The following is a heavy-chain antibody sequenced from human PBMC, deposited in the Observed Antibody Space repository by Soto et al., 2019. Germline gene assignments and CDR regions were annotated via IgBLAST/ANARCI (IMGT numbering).Heavy chain of an antibody. CDR1: GFTFSSYG. D-gene: IGHD5-12*01. Sequence: QVPLVESGGGVVQPGRSLRLSCAASGFTFSSYGMHWVRQAPGKGLEWVAVISYDGSNKYYADSVKGRLTISRDNSKNTLYLHMNSLRGEDTAVYYCAKDNGSGCDWLRVGDASDIWGQGTMVTVSS. J-gene: IGHJ3*02. CDR3: AKDNGSGCDWLRVGDASDI. V-gene: IGHV3-30*18. CDR2: ISYDGSNK.